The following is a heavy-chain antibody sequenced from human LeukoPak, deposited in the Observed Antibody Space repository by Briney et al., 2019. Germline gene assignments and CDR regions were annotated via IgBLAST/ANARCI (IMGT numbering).Heavy chain of an antibody. V-gene: IGHV4-39*07. D-gene: IGHD2-21*02. CDR3: ASHIVVVTAMPLNWFDP. Sequence: SETLSLTCPVSGGSITTDNYYWDWIRQSPGRGLEWIGSLYYGGSTYYNPSLKSRLTISVDTSKNQFSLQLRSVTAADTAVYFCASHIVVVTAMPLNWFDPWGQGTLVTVSS. CDR2: LYYGGST. CDR1: GGSITTDNYY. J-gene: IGHJ5*02.